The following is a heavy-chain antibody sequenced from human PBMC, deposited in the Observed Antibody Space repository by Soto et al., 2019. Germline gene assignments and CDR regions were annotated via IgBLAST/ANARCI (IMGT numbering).Heavy chain of an antibody. D-gene: IGHD6-6*01. CDR3: ARVGGVAARTFAY. V-gene: IGHV4-59*01. CDR2: IYFSGST. Sequence: SETLSLTCTVSGGSISSGYWSWVRQPPGKGLEWIGYIYFSGSTNYNPSLESRVTISLDASKTQFSLKLRSLTTADTAVYYCARVGGVAARTFAYWGQGTLVTASS. J-gene: IGHJ4*02. CDR1: GGSISSGY.